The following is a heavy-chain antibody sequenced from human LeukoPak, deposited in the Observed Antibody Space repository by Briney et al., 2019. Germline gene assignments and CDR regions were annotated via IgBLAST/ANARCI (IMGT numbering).Heavy chain of an antibody. Sequence: SVKVSCKASGFTFTSSAMQWVRQARGQRLEWIGWIFVGSGNTNYAQKFQERVTITRDMSTSTAYMELSSLRSEDTAVYYCAKPSTYYDSSGWDAFDIWGQGTMVTVPS. D-gene: IGHD3-22*01. CDR3: AKPSTYYDSSGWDAFDI. CDR2: IFVGSGNT. J-gene: IGHJ3*02. V-gene: IGHV1-58*02. CDR1: GFTFTSSA.